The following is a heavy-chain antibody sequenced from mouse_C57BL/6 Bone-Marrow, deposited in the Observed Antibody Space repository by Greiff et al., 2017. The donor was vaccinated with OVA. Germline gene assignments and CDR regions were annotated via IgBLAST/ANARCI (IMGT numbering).Heavy chain of an antibody. D-gene: IGHD1-1*01. CDR1: GYSITSGYY. CDR2: ISYDGSN. J-gene: IGHJ4*01. CDR3: ARGGSPHY. Sequence: EVQRVESGPGLVKPSQSLSLTCSVTGYSITSGYYWNWIRQFPGNKLEWMGYISYDGSNNYNPSLKNRISITRDTSKNQFFLKLNSVTTEDTATYYCARGGSPHYWGQGTSVTVSS. V-gene: IGHV3-6*01.